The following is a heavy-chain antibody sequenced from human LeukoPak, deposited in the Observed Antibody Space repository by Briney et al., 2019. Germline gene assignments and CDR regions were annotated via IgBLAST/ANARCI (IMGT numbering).Heavy chain of an antibody. V-gene: IGHV1-24*01. CDR2: LDPEDSDP. Sequence: GASVKASCKISGHTLTDFPIHWVRQAPGQGLEWMGGLDPEDSDPIYAQKFQGRLIMTGDTSTDTFYMELRSLRSEDTALYFCATGRGDYYYFMDVWGKGTTVTVSS. CDR3: ATGRGDYYYFMDV. J-gene: IGHJ6*03. CDR1: GHTLTDFP.